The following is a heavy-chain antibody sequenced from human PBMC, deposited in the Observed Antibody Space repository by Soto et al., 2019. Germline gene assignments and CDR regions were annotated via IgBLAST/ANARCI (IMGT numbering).Heavy chain of an antibody. CDR1: GGPISSYY. V-gene: IGHV4-59*08. CDR3: ARLDGHGHNLVYFDY. J-gene: IGHJ4*02. CDR2: IYYSGST. Sequence: SETLSLTCTVSGGPISSYYWSWIRQPPGKGLEWIGYIYYSGSTNYNPSLKSRVTISVDTSKNQFSLKLSSVTAADTAVYYCARLDGHGHNLVYFDYWGQGTLVTVSS. D-gene: IGHD2-2*03.